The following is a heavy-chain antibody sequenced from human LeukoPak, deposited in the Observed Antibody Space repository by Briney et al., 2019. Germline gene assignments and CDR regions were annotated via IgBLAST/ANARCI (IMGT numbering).Heavy chain of an antibody. CDR3: ARELVAGHPNWFDP. J-gene: IGHJ5*02. D-gene: IGHD6-19*01. CDR2: ISYDGSNK. Sequence: GRSLRLSCAASGFTFSSYGMHWVRQAPGKGLEWVAVISYDGSNKYYADSVKGRFTISRDNSKNTLYLQMNSLRAEDTAVYYCARELVAGHPNWFDPWGQGTLVTVSS. V-gene: IGHV3-30*03. CDR1: GFTFSSYG.